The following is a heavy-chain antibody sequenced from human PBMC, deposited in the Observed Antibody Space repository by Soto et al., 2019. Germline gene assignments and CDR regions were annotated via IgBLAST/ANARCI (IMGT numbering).Heavy chain of an antibody. CDR2: ISAYNGNT. CDR1: GYTFTSYG. V-gene: IGHV1-18*04. Sequence: QVQLVQSGAEVKKPGASVKVSCKASGYTFTSYGISWVRQAPGQGLEWMGWISAYNGNTNYAQKLQGRVTMTTDTSKSTAYMELRSLRSDDTAVYYCARDRGGSSWYLGSGAEFDYWGQGTLVTVSS. CDR3: ARDRGGSSWYLGSGAEFDY. J-gene: IGHJ4*02. D-gene: IGHD6-13*01.